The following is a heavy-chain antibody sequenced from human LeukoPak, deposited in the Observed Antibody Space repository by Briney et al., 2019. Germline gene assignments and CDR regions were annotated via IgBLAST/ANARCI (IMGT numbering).Heavy chain of an antibody. Sequence: GGSLRLSCEASGFTFSFYWMHWVRQAPGKGLLWVSRINSAGTTTDYADSVRGRFTVSRDNAKSTLYLQMNSLTAEDTAVYYCARDLFTVTTSRDYWGQGTLVTVSS. V-gene: IGHV3-74*01. D-gene: IGHD4-17*01. CDR3: ARDLFTVTTSRDY. J-gene: IGHJ4*02. CDR2: INSAGTTT. CDR1: GFTFSFYW.